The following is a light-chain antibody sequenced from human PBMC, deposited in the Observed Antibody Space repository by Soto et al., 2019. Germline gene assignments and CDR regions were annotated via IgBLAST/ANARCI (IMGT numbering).Light chain of an antibody. CDR2: AAS. Sequence: MPQTPSSLSASVGNRVTITCRASQDISNFLGWYQQKPGKVPNLLIYAASTLQSGVPSRFSGSGSGTDFTLRITRVEAEDVGVYHCMQALQAPPTFGPGTKVDIK. V-gene: IGKV1-27*01. CDR1: QDISNF. J-gene: IGKJ3*01. CDR3: MQALQAPPT.